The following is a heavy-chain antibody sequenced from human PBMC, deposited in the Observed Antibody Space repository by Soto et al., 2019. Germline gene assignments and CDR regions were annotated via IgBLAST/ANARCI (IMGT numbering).Heavy chain of an antibody. Sequence: GGSLRLSCAASGFTFSDYYMSWIRQAPGKGLEWVSYISSSGSTIYYADSVKGRFTISRDNAKNSLYLQMNSLRAEDTAVYYCASQKLRQNWFDPWGQGTLVTVSS. J-gene: IGHJ5*02. D-gene: IGHD1-7*01. CDR2: ISSSGSTI. CDR3: ASQKLRQNWFDP. CDR1: GFTFSDYY. V-gene: IGHV3-11*01.